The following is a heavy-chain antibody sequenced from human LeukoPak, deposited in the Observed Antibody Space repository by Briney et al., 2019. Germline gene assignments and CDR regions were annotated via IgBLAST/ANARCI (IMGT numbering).Heavy chain of an antibody. Sequence: SETLSLTCTVSGGSISSHYWTWIRQFPGKGLEWIGYIYNTGITKYNPSLESRVTISTDTSKNQFSLNVSSVIAADTAVYYCAARVWSGYNTVWGQGTTVTVSS. CDR1: GGSISSHY. V-gene: IGHV4-4*08. D-gene: IGHD3-3*01. CDR3: AARVWSGYNTV. CDR2: IYNTGIT. J-gene: IGHJ6*02.